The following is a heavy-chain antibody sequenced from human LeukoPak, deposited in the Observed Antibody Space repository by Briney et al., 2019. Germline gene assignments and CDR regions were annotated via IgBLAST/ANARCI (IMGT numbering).Heavy chain of an antibody. D-gene: IGHD3-22*01. CDR1: GYTFTSYG. CDR2: ISAYNGNT. J-gene: IGHJ6*02. V-gene: IGHV1-18*01. Sequence: RASVKVSCKASGYTFTSYGISWVRQAPGQGLEWMGWISAYNGNTNYAQKLQGRVTMTTDTSTSTAYMELRSLRSDDTAVYYCARVYDSSFYYYHYGMDVWGQGTTVTVSS. CDR3: ARVYDSSFYYYHYGMDV.